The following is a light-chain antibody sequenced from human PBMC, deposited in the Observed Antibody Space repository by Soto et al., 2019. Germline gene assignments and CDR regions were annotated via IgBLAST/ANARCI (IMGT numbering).Light chain of an antibody. Sequence: EIVLTQSPATLSLSPGERATLSCRASQSVDSYLAWYQQKVGQAPRLLIYDASNRATGIPARFSGSGSGTDFTLTISRLEPEDSAVYYCQHRSNWPPTFGQGTKVEIK. CDR2: DAS. CDR1: QSVDSY. V-gene: IGKV3-11*01. J-gene: IGKJ1*01. CDR3: QHRSNWPPT.